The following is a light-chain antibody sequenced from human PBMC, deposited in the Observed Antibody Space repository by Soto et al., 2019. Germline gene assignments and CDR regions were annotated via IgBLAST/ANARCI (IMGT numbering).Light chain of an antibody. CDR3: SSYTYTSSVV. CDR1: SGDIGGYDY. Sequence: QSALTQPASVSGSPGQSITISCTGTSGDIGGYDYVSWYQHHPGKAPKLIISEVGTRPAGISYRFSGSKSVNTASLTISGLQAEDEADYYCSSYTYTSSVVFGGGTKLTVL. CDR2: EVG. J-gene: IGLJ2*01. V-gene: IGLV2-14*01.